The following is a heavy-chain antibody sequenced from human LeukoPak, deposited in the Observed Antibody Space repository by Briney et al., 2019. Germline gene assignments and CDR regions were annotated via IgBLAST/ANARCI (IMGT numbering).Heavy chain of an antibody. CDR1: GGTFSSYA. V-gene: IGHV1-69*05. D-gene: IGHD3-3*01. CDR3: ASSYDFWSGYYVYFDY. J-gene: IGHJ4*02. CDR2: IIPIFGTA. Sequence: ASVKVSCKASGGTFSSYAISWVRQAPGQGLEWMGGIIPIFGTANYAQKFLGRVTITTDESTSTAYMELSSLRSEDTAVYYCASSYDFWSGYYVYFDYWGQGTLVTVSS.